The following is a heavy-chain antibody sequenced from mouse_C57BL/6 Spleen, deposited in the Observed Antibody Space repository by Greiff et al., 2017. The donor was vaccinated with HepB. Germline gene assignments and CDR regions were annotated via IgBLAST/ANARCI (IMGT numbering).Heavy chain of an antibody. CDR3: TRENYGSIYAMDY. CDR2: IDPETGGT. D-gene: IGHD1-1*01. CDR1: GYTFTDYE. Sequence: SGAELVRPGASVTLSCKASGYTFTDYEMHWVKQTPVHGLEWIGAIDPETGGTAYNQKFKGKAILTADKSSSTAYMELRSLTSEDSAVYYCTRENYGSIYAMDYWGQGTSVTVSS. J-gene: IGHJ4*01. V-gene: IGHV1-15*01.